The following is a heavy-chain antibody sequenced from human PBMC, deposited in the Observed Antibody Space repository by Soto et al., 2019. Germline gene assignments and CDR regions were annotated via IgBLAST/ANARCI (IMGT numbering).Heavy chain of an antibody. J-gene: IGHJ4*02. V-gene: IGHV3-33*08. CDR1: GFTFSDYD. Sequence: QVHLVESGGGVVQPGGSLRLSCAGSGFTFSDYDMHWVRQAPGKGLEWVAVLWYDGSGEYYTDSVRGRFTISRVNSKNTLYLQMNNLRDEDTGVYYCARDSVRFLEHFSKDYFDYWGQGTRVTVSS. D-gene: IGHD3-3*01. CDR2: LWYDGSGE. CDR3: ARDSVRFLEHFSKDYFDY.